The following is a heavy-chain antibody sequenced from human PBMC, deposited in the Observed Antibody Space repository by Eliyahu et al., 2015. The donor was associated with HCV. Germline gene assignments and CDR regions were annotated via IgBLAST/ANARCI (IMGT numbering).Heavy chain of an antibody. D-gene: IGHD2-15*01. CDR3: ARGRGYCSGGSCPDDAFDI. CDR1: GGTFSSYA. V-gene: IGHV1-69*04. CDR2: IIPILGIA. Sequence: QVQLVQSGAEVKKPGSSVKVSCKASGGTFSSYAISWVRQAPGQGLEWMGRIIPILGIANYAQKFQGRVTITADKSTSTAYMELSSLRSEDTAVYYCARGRGYCSGGSCPDDAFDIWGQGTMVTVSS. J-gene: IGHJ3*02.